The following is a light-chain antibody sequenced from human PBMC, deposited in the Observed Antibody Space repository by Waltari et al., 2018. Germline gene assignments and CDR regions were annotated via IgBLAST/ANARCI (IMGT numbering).Light chain of an antibody. CDR1: QSISSW. CDR3: QQNSSFPFT. CDR2: KAS. V-gene: IGKV1-5*03. J-gene: IGKJ3*01. Sequence: DIQMTQSPSTLSAFVGDRVTITCRASQSISSWLAWYQQKPGKDPNLLIYKASSLETGVPSRFSGSGSGTDFTLTISSLQPDDFATYYCQQNSSFPFTFGPGTKVDIK.